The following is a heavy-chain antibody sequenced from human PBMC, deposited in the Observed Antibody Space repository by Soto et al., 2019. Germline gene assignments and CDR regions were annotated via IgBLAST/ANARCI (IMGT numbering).Heavy chain of an antibody. J-gene: IGHJ4*02. CDR3: ARDQGSHPGD. D-gene: IGHD6-13*01. Sequence: QVQLRESGPGLVRPSGTLSLTCAVSGGSISNDNWWSWARQPPGKGLEWIGEIYHSGSTNYNPSLKSRVTMSVVPSKNLFSLTLNSVTAADTAFYYCARDQGSHPGDWGQGTLVSVSS. CDR2: IYHSGST. CDR1: GGSISNDNW. V-gene: IGHV4-4*02.